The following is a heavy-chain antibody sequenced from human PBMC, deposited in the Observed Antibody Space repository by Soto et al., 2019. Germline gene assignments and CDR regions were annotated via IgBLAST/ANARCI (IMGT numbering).Heavy chain of an antibody. D-gene: IGHD6-13*01. Sequence: NPGGSLRLSCAASGFTFSSYSMNWVRQAPGKGLEWVSSISSSSSYIYYADSVKGRFTISRDNAKNSLYLQMNSLRAEDTAVYYCARGGAAAHGAFDIWGQGTMVTVSS. CDR3: ARGGAAAHGAFDI. CDR2: ISSSSSYI. V-gene: IGHV3-21*01. J-gene: IGHJ3*02. CDR1: GFTFSSYS.